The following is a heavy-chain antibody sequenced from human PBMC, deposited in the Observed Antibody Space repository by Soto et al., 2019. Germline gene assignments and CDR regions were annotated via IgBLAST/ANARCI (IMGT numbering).Heavy chain of an antibody. CDR2: IYVGGYT. V-gene: IGHV3-66*01. J-gene: IGHJ5*01. D-gene: IGHD6-6*01. Sequence: EVQLVESGGDLVQPGGSLRLSCAASGFTVSNNYMTWVRQAPGKGLEWVSLIYVGGYTNYADSVKGRFTISRDNSKNTLYLQMNSLRAEDTAVYYCAVYAPRHWFDSWGQGTLVTVSS. CDR1: GFTVSNNY. CDR3: AVYAPRHWFDS.